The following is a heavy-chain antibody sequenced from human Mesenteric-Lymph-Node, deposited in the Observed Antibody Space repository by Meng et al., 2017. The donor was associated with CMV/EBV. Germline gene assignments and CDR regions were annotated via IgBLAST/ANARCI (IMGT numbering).Heavy chain of an antibody. J-gene: IGHJ6*02. V-gene: IGHV3-66*02. CDR3: ARGMYDFWSGYYSRPPNYAMDV. CDR1: GFTFSNAW. Sequence: GGSLRLSCAASGFTFSNAWMSWVRQAPGKGLEWVSVIYSGGSTYYADSVKGRFTISRDNSKNTLYLQMNTLRAEDTAVYYCARGMYDFWSGYYSRPPNYAMDVWGQGTTVTVSS. CDR2: IYSGGST. D-gene: IGHD3-3*01.